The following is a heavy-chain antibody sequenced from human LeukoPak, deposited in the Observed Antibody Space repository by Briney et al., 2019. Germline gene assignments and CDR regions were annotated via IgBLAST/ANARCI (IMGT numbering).Heavy chain of an antibody. J-gene: IGHJ4*02. D-gene: IGHD1-7*01. CDR2: TSDRGDYT. V-gene: IGHV3-23*01. CDR3: ARKAQYNGHYPLDY. Sequence: GGSLRLSCAASGFTFSSSAMSWVRQAPGKGLEWVSGTSDRGDYTYYADSVKGRFTISRDSSKNTLFLQMNSLRAEDTALYFCARKAQYNGHYPLDYWGQGTLVTVSS. CDR1: GFTFSSSA.